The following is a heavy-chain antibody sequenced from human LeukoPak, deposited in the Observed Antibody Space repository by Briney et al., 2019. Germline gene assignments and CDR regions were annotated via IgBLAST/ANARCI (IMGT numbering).Heavy chain of an antibody. V-gene: IGHV4-34*01. CDR1: GGSFSGYY. Sequence: SETLSLTCAVYGGSFSGYYWSWIRQPPGKGLEWIGEINHSGSTNYNPSLKSRVTISVDTSKNQFSLKLSSVTAADTAVCYCARARNILTGYYYYYYGMDVWGQGTTVTVSS. CDR2: INHSGST. D-gene: IGHD3-9*01. J-gene: IGHJ6*02. CDR3: ARARNILTGYYYYYYGMDV.